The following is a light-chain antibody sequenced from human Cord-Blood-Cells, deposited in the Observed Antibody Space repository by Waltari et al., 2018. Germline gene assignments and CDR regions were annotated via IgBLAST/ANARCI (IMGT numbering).Light chain of an antibody. J-gene: IGLJ3*02. V-gene: IGLV2-14*01. Sequence: QSALTQPVSVSGSPGQSTTISCTGTSSDVGGYNYVSWSQQHPGKAPKLMIYDVSNRPSWVSTRFSGSQAGNTAALTMSGLQAEDEAEYYCSLYTSSSTWVFGGGTKLTVL. CDR3: SLYTSSSTWV. CDR2: DVS. CDR1: SSDVGGYNY.